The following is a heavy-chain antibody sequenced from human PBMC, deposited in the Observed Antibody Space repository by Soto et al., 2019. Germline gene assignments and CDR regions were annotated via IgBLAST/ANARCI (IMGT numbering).Heavy chain of an antibody. J-gene: IGHJ3*01. V-gene: IGHV3-53*01. D-gene: IGHD1-1*01. CDR1: GLTISGKKY. CDR3: ATWHEREHAFDV. Sequence: DVQLVESGGGLIQPGESLRLSCAAFGLTISGKKYVAWVRQAPGKGLEWVSAPYDVDGSFYADSVTGRFTTSSDSSKTPVYLQMNDLRPDDTAVYYCATWHEREHAFDVWGQGTTVTISS. CDR2: PYDVDGS.